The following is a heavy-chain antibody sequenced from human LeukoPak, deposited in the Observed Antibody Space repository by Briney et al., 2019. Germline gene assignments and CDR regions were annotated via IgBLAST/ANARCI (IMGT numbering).Heavy chain of an antibody. CDR2: IYYSGST. J-gene: IGHJ5*02. CDR1: GGSISSGDYY. Sequence: SQTLSLTCTVSGGSISSGDYYWSWIRQPPGKGLEGIGYIYYSGSTYYNPSLKSGVTRSVDTSKNQCSLKLSSVTAADTAVYYCARDRITIFGVVQNWFDPWGQGTLVTVSS. D-gene: IGHD3-3*01. CDR3: ARDRITIFGVVQNWFDP. V-gene: IGHV4-30-4*08.